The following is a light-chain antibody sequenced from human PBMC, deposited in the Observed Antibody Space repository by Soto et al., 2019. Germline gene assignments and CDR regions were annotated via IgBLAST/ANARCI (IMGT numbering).Light chain of an antibody. CDR2: AAS. Sequence: DIQLTQSPSFLSASVGDRVTITCRASQGISSYLAWFQQKPWKAPKVLIYAASILQGGVPSRFSGSGSGTEFTLTISSLQPEDFATYYCQQLNSYPLTFGGGTKVEIK. CDR3: QQLNSYPLT. CDR1: QGISSY. V-gene: IGKV1-9*01. J-gene: IGKJ4*01.